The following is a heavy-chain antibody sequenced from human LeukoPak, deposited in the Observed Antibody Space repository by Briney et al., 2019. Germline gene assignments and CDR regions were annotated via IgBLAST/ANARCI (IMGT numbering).Heavy chain of an antibody. CDR2: ITWDGGST. CDR3: AKDIHIGHGSGWPES. J-gene: IGHJ5*02. CDR1: GFTFGEYG. V-gene: IGHV3-43D*03. Sequence: GGSLRLSCVGSGFTFGEYGMHWVRQVPGKGLEWVCHITWDGGSTYYAGSVKGRFTIYRDNSKNSLFLQMNSLGPEDTALYYCAKDIHIGHGSGWPESWGQGTLVTVSS. D-gene: IGHD6-19*01.